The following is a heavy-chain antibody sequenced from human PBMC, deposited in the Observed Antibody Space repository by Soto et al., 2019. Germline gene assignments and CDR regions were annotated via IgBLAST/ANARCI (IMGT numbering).Heavy chain of an antibody. CDR2: ISYDGSNK. J-gene: IGHJ2*01. D-gene: IGHD6-19*01. V-gene: IGHV3-30-3*01. Sequence: QVQLVESGGGVVQPGRSLRLSCAASGFTFSSYAMHWVRQAPGKGLEWVAVISYDGSNKYYADSVKGRFTISRDNSKNTLYLKMNSLRAEDTAVYYCASSYSSGYGYFDLWGRGTLVTVSS. CDR3: ASSYSSGYGYFDL. CDR1: GFTFSSYA.